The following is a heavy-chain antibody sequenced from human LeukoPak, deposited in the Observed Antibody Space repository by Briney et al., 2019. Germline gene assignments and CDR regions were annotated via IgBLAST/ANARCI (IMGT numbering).Heavy chain of an antibody. CDR1: GYTFTDYA. CDR2: INAGTGNT. V-gene: IGHV1-3*01. D-gene: IGHD2-15*01. J-gene: IGHJ5*02. Sequence: VASVKVSCKASGYTFTDYALHWVRQVPGQRLEWMGWINAGTGNTKYSQKFQGRVTITRDTSASTAYMELSSPRSEDTAVYYCARRLGYCSGGSCGTGGWFDPWGQGTLVTVSS. CDR3: ARRLGYCSGGSCGTGGWFDP.